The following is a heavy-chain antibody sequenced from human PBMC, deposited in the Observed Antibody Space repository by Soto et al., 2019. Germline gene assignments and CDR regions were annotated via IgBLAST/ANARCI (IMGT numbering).Heavy chain of an antibody. CDR3: ARERPRTYYYYGRDV. V-gene: IGHV1-18*01. CDR2: ISGYNGKT. CDR1: GYTFSMSG. Sequence: QVQLVQSGAEVKKPGASVKVSCKSSGYTFSMSGISWVRQAPGQGLEWMGWISGYNGKTNYEQKFQDRVTMRTDTSTTVAYMGLRSLRLEDTAVYYCARERPRTYYYYGRDVWGQGTTVTVSS. J-gene: IGHJ6*02.